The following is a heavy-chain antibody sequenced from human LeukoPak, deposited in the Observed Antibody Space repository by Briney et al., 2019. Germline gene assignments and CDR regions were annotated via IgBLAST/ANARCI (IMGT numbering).Heavy chain of an antibody. V-gene: IGHV4-4*07. J-gene: IGHJ5*02. D-gene: IGHD1-26*01. CDR2: IYTSGST. CDR3: ARGIVGATIPGTSWFDP. CDR1: GDSITNHY. Sequence: SETLSLTCIVSGDSITNHYWSWIRQPAGKGLEWIGRIYTSGSTNYNPSLKSRVTMSVDTSKNQFSLKLSSVTAADTAVYYCARGIVGATIPGTSWFDPWGQGTLVTVSS.